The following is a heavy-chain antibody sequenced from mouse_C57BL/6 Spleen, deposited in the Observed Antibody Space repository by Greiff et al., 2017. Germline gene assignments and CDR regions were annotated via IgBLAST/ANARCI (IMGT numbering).Heavy chain of an antibody. CDR2: ISYDGSN. V-gene: IGHV3-6*01. CDR3: ARGATAQATYAMDY. Sequence: EVQLQQSGPGLVKPSQSLSLTCSVTGYSITSGYYWNWIRQFPGNKLEWMGFISYDGSNNYNPSLKNRISITRDTSKNQFFLKLNSVTTEDTATYYCARGATAQATYAMDYWGQGTSVTVSS. CDR1: GYSITSGYY. J-gene: IGHJ4*01. D-gene: IGHD3-2*02.